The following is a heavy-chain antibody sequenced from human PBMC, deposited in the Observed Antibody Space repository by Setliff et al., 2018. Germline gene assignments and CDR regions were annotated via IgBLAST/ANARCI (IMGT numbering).Heavy chain of an antibody. V-gene: IGHV4-34*10. CDR3: ARGCAAGACYSGYYYYMDV. D-gene: IGHD2-15*01. CDR1: GGSFSDYY. J-gene: IGHJ6*03. Sequence: SETLSLTCTVYGGSFSDYYWGWIRQPPGKGLEWIAEINHSGSTNYNPSRDSRVTMSVDTSKNQFSLKLKSVTAADTAMYYCARGCAAGACYSGYYYYMDVWG. CDR2: INHSGST.